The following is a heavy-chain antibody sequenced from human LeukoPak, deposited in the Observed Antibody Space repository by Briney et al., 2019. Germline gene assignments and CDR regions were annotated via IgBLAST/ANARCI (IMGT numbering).Heavy chain of an antibody. D-gene: IGHD3-10*01. Sequence: SETLSLTCTVSGYSISSGYYWGWIRQPPGKGLEWIGSIYHSGSTYYNPSLKSRVTISVDTSKNQFSLKLGSVTAADTAVYYCAGNYYGSGSYYSEDRYWGQGTLVTVSS. J-gene: IGHJ4*02. CDR2: IYHSGST. CDR3: AGNYYGSGSYYSEDRY. V-gene: IGHV4-38-2*02. CDR1: GYSISSGYY.